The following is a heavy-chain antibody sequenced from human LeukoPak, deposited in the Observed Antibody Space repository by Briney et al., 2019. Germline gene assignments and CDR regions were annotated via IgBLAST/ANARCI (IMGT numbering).Heavy chain of an antibody. Sequence: GGSLRLSCAASGFTFSSYAMHWVRQAPGKGLEWVAVISYDGSNKYYADSVKGRFTISRDNSKNTLYLQMNSLRAEDTAVYYCAREAGYYDPLNDAFDIWGQGTMVTVSS. J-gene: IGHJ3*02. CDR2: ISYDGSNK. CDR3: AREAGYYDPLNDAFDI. D-gene: IGHD3-22*01. V-gene: IGHV3-30*04. CDR1: GFTFSSYA.